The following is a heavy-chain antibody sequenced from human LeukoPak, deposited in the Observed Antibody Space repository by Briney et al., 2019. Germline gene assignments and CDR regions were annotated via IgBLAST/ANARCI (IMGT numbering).Heavy chain of an antibody. CDR2: ISSGSSYT. Sequence: PGGSLRLSCAASGFTFSDYYMSWIRQAPGKGLEWVSYISSGSSYTNYADSVKGRFTISRDNAKNSLYLQMNSLRAEDTAVYYCARGTYYLGSGRLDYWGQGTLVTVSS. CDR1: GFTFSDYY. D-gene: IGHD3-10*01. V-gene: IGHV3-11*06. J-gene: IGHJ4*02. CDR3: ARGTYYLGSGRLDY.